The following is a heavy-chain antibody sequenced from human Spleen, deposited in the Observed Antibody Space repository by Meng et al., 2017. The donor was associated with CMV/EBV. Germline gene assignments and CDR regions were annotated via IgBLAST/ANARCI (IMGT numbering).Heavy chain of an antibody. CDR3: ARDRGLGDGMDV. CDR1: GGTFSSYA. Sequence: SVKVYCKASGGTFSSYAITWVRQAPGQGLEWMGGIIPIFGTANYAQKFQGRVTSTTDESTKTAYMELSSLRSEDTAVYYCARDRGLGDGMDVWGQGTTVTVSS. V-gene: IGHV1-69*05. CDR2: IIPIFGTA. D-gene: IGHD3-10*01. J-gene: IGHJ6*02.